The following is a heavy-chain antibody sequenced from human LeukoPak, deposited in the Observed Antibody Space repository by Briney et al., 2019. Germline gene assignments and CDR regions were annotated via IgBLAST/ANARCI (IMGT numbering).Heavy chain of an antibody. Sequence: GGSLRLSCAASEFTFSSYAMSWVRQAPGKGLEWVSVISDRGGSTYYANSVKGRFTISRDNSKNMLYLQMNSLRAEDTAVYYCTKGWIQLWNDAFDIWGQGTLVTVSS. J-gene: IGHJ3*02. D-gene: IGHD5-18*01. CDR2: ISDRGGST. CDR3: TKGWIQLWNDAFDI. V-gene: IGHV3-23*01. CDR1: EFTFSSYA.